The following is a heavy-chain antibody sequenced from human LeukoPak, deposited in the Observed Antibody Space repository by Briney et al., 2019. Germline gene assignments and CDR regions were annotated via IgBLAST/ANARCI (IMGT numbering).Heavy chain of an antibody. CDR3: AKDAQSSSWVPYYYYYMDV. Sequence: GGSLRLSCAASGFTFSTCGMHWVRQAPGKGLEWVAFISYDGSNINYADSVEGRFTISRDNSKNTVFLQMNSLRAEDSAVYYCAKDAQSSSWVPYYYYYMDVWGKGTTVTVSS. CDR1: GFTFSTCG. J-gene: IGHJ6*03. V-gene: IGHV3-30*18. D-gene: IGHD6-13*01. CDR2: ISYDGSNI.